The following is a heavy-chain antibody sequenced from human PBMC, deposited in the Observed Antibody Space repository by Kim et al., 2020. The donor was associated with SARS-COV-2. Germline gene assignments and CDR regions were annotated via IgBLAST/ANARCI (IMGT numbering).Heavy chain of an antibody. CDR3: ARVGVGSSSWYYFDY. V-gene: IGHV3-11*05. Sequence: GGSLRLSCAASGFTFSDYYMSWIRQAPGKGLEWFSYISSSNSYTNYVDSVKGRFTISRDNAENSLFLQMDSLRADDTAVYYCARVGVGSSSWYYFDYWGRGMLVTVSS. D-gene: IGHD6-13*01. J-gene: IGHJ4*02. CDR1: GFTFSDYY. CDR2: ISSSNSYT.